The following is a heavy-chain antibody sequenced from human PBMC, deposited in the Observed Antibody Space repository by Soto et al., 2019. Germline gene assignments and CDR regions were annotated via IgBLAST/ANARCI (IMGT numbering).Heavy chain of an antibody. J-gene: IGHJ4*02. D-gene: IGHD3-22*01. CDR3: ARAHYDSSGYYYFDY. Sequence: GASVKVSCKASGYTFTSYGISWVRQAPGQGLEWMGWISAYNGNTNYAQKLQGRVTMTTDTSTSTAYMELRSLRSDDTAVYYCARAHYDSSGYYYFDYWGQGTLVTVSS. V-gene: IGHV1-18*01. CDR1: GYTFTSYG. CDR2: ISAYNGNT.